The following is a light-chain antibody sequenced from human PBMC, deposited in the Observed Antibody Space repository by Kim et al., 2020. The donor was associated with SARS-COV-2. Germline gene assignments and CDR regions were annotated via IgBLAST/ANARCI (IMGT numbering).Light chain of an antibody. CDR3: QQYNSNPLT. Sequence: VGTRVTFPCRASQSISSWLAWYQQKPGKAPKLRIYKTSTLESGVPSRFSGSGSGTEFTLTISSLQPDDFATYYCQQYNSNPLTFGGGTKVDIK. J-gene: IGKJ4*01. CDR1: QSISSW. CDR2: KTS. V-gene: IGKV1-5*03.